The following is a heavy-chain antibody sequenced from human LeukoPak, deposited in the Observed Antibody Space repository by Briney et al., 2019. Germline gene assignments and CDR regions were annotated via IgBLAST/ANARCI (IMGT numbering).Heavy chain of an antibody. D-gene: IGHD3-10*01. Sequence: ASVKVSCKASGGTFSSYAISWVRQAPGQGLEWMGWINPNSGGTNYAQKFQGRVTMTRDTSISTAYMELSRLRSDDTAVYYCARMVRGGGDYWGQGTLVTVSS. CDR1: GGTFSSYA. CDR2: INPNSGGT. J-gene: IGHJ4*02. CDR3: ARMVRGGGDY. V-gene: IGHV1-2*02.